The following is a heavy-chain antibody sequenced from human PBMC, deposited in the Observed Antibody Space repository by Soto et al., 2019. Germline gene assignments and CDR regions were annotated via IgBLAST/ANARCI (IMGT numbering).Heavy chain of an antibody. CDR1: GGSISSSSYY. Sequence: SETLSLTCTVSGGSISSSSYYWGWIRQPPGKGLEWIGSIYYSGSTYYNPSLKSRVTISVDTSKNQFSLKLSSVTAADTAVYYCARLQYYDFWSGYYMDVWGKGTTVTVSS. CDR3: ARLQYYDFWSGYYMDV. V-gene: IGHV4-39*01. J-gene: IGHJ6*03. CDR2: IYYSGST. D-gene: IGHD3-3*01.